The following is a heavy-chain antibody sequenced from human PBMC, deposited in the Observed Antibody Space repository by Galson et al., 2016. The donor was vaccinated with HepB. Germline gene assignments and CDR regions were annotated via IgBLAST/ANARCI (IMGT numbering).Heavy chain of an antibody. CDR2: INPLSGGT. D-gene: IGHD2-8*01. CDR3: ARAIMTPSDNWFDP. Sequence: SVKVSCKASGYTFINYYIHWVRQAPGQGLEWMGIINPLSGGTDYAQRFQGRVTMTRDTSTSTVSMELSSLRSEDTAVYYCARAIMTPSDNWFDPWGHGTLVTVS. CDR1: GYTFINYY. V-gene: IGHV1-46*01. J-gene: IGHJ5*02.